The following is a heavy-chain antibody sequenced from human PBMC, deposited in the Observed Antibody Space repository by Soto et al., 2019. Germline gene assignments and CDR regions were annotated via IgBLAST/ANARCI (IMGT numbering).Heavy chain of an antibody. Sequence: SGKVSCKDPRVTFSSYAISLVRHYHGQGLEWMGGIIPIFGTANYAQKFQGRVTITADESTSTAYMELSSLRSEDTAVYYCARGYCSGGSCSNWFEPWGQGTLVTVSS. CDR3: ARGYCSGGSCSNWFEP. J-gene: IGHJ5*02. D-gene: IGHD2-15*01. CDR2: IIPIFGTA. CDR1: RVTFSSYA. V-gene: IGHV1-69*13.